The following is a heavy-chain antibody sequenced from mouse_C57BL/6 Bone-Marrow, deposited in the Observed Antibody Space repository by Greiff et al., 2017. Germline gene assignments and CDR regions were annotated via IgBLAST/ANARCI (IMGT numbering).Heavy chain of an antibody. CDR2: ISSGGDYL. J-gene: IGHJ1*03. Sequence: EVQGVESGEGLVKPGGSLKLSCAASGFTFSSYAMSWVRQTPEKRLEWVAYISSGGDYLYYADTVKGRFTISRDNARNTLYLQMSSLKSEDTAMYYCTRDPPVVATDWYFEVWGTGTTVTVSS. CDR1: GFTFSSYA. V-gene: IGHV5-9-1*02. D-gene: IGHD1-1*01. CDR3: TRDPPVVATDWYFEV.